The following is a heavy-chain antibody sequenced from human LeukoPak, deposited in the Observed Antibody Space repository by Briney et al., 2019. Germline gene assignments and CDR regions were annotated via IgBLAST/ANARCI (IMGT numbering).Heavy chain of an antibody. V-gene: IGHV4-4*07. D-gene: IGHD3-10*01. CDR1: GSSISNYY. J-gene: IGHJ6*03. CDR2: IYTSGST. Sequence: PSETLFLTCTFSGSSISNYYWSWIRQPAGKGLEWIGRIYTSGSTNYNPSLKSRVTMSVDTSKNQFSLKLRSVTAAATAVYYCGRAVGSGSFQTYYYYMDVWGKGTTVTISS. CDR3: GRAVGSGSFQTYYYYMDV.